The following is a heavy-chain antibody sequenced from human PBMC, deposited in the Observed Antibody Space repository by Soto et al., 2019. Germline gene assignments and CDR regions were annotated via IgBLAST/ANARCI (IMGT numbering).Heavy chain of an antibody. CDR2: IDPSDSYT. V-gene: IGHV5-10-1*01. J-gene: IGHJ6*02. CDR3: ASKIVVVPAATLAVGDYYYYGMDA. Sequence: PGESLKISCKCSGYSFTSYWISWVRQMLGKGLEWMGRIDPSDSYTNYSPSFQGHVTISADKSISTAYLQWSSLKASDTAMYYCASKIVVVPAATLAVGDYYYYGMDAWGQGTTVTVSS. CDR1: GYSFTSYW. D-gene: IGHD2-2*01.